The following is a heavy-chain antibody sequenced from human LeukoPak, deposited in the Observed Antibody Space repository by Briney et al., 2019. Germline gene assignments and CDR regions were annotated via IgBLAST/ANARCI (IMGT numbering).Heavy chain of an antibody. CDR2: IIPIFGNT. CDR3: ARGSDYYGSGSYKSWFDP. CDR1: GGTFSSYA. D-gene: IGHD3-10*01. V-gene: IGHV1-69*06. Sequence: GSSVKVSCKASGGTFSSYAISWVRQAPGQGLEWMGGIIPIFGNTNYAQKFQGRVTITADTYTSTAYMERRSLRSDDTAVYYCARGSDYYGSGSYKSWFDPGAREPWSPSPQ. J-gene: IGHJ5*02.